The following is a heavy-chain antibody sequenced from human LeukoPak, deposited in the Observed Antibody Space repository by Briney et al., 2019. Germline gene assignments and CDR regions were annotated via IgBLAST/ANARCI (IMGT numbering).Heavy chain of an antibody. J-gene: IGHJ6*03. CDR3: ARGDGLSPPVDAYYYMDV. D-gene: IGHD3-16*01. CDR1: GYTFTSYF. Sequence: GASVKVSCKASGYTFTSYFIHWVRQAPGQGLDWLGIFNPSGDSTTYSQRFQGRVTMTWDTSTSTFYMELSSLRSEDTAVYYCARGDGLSPPVDAYYYMDVWGKGTTVTVSS. V-gene: IGHV1-46*01. CDR2: FNPSGDST.